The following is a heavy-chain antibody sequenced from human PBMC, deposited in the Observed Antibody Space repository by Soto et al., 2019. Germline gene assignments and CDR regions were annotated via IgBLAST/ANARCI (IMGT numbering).Heavy chain of an antibody. CDR3: AVVLVAAGHYAFDI. V-gene: IGHV1-18*01. Sequence: ASVKVPCKAFGYTFTSYGISWVRQAPGQGLEWMGWISAYNGNTNYAQKLQGRVTMTTDTSTSTAYMELRSLRSDDTAVYYCAVVLVAAGHYAFDIWGQGTMVTVSS. D-gene: IGHD2-15*01. CDR2: ISAYNGNT. J-gene: IGHJ3*02. CDR1: GYTFTSYG.